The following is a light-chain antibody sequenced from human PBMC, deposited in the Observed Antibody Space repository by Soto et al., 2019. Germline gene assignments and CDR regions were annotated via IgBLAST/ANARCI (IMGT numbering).Light chain of an antibody. CDR1: QSVSSNY. J-gene: IGKJ4*01. CDR2: RAS. Sequence: EVVLTQCPGTLSLSPGERATLSCRAIQSVSSNYLAWYQQKPGQAPKVLIYRASIRATGIPDRFTGSGSGTDFTLTISRLEPEAFAAYYCQQYGSSPLTLGGGTKVDXK. CDR3: QQYGSSPLT. V-gene: IGKV3-20*01.